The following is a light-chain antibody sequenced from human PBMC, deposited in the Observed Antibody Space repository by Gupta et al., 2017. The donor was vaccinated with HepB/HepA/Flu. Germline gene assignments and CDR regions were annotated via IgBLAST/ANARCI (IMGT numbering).Light chain of an antibody. J-gene: IGKJ1*01. Sequence: DIQMTQSPSSLSASVGDRVTITCRASQSISSYLSWYQLKPGKGPKLLIYGPSSLQGGVPSRFSGSGSGTDFTLTISSLQPEDVATYYCQQTYSTPRTFGQGTKVEI. CDR3: QQTYSTPRT. CDR1: QSISSY. V-gene: IGKV1-39*01. CDR2: GPS.